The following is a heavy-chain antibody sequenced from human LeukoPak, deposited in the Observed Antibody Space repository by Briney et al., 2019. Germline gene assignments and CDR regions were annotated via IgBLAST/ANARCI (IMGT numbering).Heavy chain of an antibody. Sequence: RGSLTLSCAASGVTFSGNYMRWVRQAPGEGLEWDSGITWKGETRSYGQSVKERFTISRDNSRNSVYLQMNSLEADDTAFYYCARDWRSGYSIALWGRGLLVSVS. J-gene: IGHJ4*02. CDR3: ARDWRSGYSIAL. CDR1: GVTFSGNY. CDR2: ITWKGETR. D-gene: IGHD3-22*01. V-gene: IGHV3-20*04.